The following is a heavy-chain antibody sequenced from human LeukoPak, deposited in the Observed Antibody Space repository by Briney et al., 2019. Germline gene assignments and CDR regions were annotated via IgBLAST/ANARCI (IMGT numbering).Heavy chain of an antibody. CDR3: AKATSGSFDY. Sequence: GESLKISCAASGFTFSSYGMHWVRQAPGKGLEWVAFIRYDGSNKYYADSVKGRFTISRDNSKNTLYLQMNGLRAEDTAVYYCAKATSGSFDYWGQGTLVTVSS. V-gene: IGHV3-30*02. CDR1: GFTFSSYG. CDR2: IRYDGSNK. J-gene: IGHJ4*02. D-gene: IGHD3-22*01.